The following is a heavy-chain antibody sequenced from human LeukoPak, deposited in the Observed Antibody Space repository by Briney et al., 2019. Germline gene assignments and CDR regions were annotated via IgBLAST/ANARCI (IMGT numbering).Heavy chain of an antibody. V-gene: IGHV1-18*01. J-gene: IGHJ4*02. D-gene: IGHD1-26*01. CDR2: ISAYNGST. CDR1: GYTFTSYG. CDR3: ATAVGGSYFSGSYDY. Sequence: ASVKVSCKASGYTFTSYGISWVRQAPGQELEWMGWISAYNGSTNYAQKLQGRVTMTTDTSTSTAYMELRSLRSDDTAVYYCATAVGGSYFSGSYDYWGQGTLVTVSS.